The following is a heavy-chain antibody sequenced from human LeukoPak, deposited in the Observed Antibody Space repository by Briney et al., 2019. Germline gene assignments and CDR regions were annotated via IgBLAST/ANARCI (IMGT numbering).Heavy chain of an antibody. CDR3: AGEGRWRDD. Sequence: PSETLSLTCTVSGGSINSYYWSWIRQPPGKGLEWIGYIYYSGSTNYNPSLKSRVNISVDTSKNQFSMKLSAVTAADTAVYFCAGEGRWRDDWGQGTLVTVSS. CDR1: GGSINSYY. D-gene: IGHD5-24*01. J-gene: IGHJ4*02. V-gene: IGHV4-59*01. CDR2: IYYSGST.